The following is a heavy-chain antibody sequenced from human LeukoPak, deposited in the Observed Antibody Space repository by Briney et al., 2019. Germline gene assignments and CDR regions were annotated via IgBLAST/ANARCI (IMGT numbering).Heavy chain of an antibody. CDR1: GGSISSSSYY. V-gene: IGHV4-39*01. Sequence: SETLSLTCTVSGGSISSSSYYWGWIRQSPGKGLEWIGSIYYSGSTYYNPSLKSRVTISVDTSKNQFSLKLSSVTAADTAVYYCARRTFGELLTYFDYWGQGTLVTVSS. CDR3: ARRTFGELLTYFDY. CDR2: IYYSGST. D-gene: IGHD3-10*01. J-gene: IGHJ4*02.